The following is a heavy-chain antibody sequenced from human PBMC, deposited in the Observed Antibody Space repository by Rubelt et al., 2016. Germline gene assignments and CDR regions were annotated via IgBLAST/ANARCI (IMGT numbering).Heavy chain of an antibody. CDR3: ARESGYCSGGSCPGSY. CDR2: INPNSGGT. J-gene: IGHJ4*02. D-gene: IGHD2-15*01. CDR1: GYTFTGYY. V-gene: IGHV1-2*02. Sequence: VQLVQSGAEVKKPGASVKVSCKASGYTFTGYYMHWVRQAPGQGLEWMGWINPNSGGTNYAQKFQGRVTMTRDTSISTAYMELSSLRSEDTAVYYCARESGYCSGGSCPGSYWGQGTLVTVSS.